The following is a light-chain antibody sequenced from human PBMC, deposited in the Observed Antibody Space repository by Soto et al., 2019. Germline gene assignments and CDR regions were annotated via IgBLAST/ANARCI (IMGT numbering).Light chain of an antibody. CDR2: DTS. CDR3: QQRNTGPRYT. J-gene: IGKJ2*01. Sequence: EIVLTQSPAPLPLSPGDRATLSWRASESVSNYLAWFQQKPGQAPRLLIYDTSYRATGTPARFSGSRSGTDFTLTISSLEPEDFAVYYCQQRNTGPRYTCGQGTKVDIK. V-gene: IGKV3-11*01. CDR1: ESVSNY.